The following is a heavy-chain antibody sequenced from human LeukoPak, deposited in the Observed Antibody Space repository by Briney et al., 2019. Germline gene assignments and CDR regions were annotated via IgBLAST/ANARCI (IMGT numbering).Heavy chain of an antibody. V-gene: IGHV1-2*02. CDR2: INPNSGGT. Sequence: ASVKVSRKASGYTFTGYYMHWVRQAPGQGLEWMGWINPNSGGTNYAQKFQGRVTMTRDTSISTAYMELSRLRSDDTAVYYCARDSVTIFGVVIIEDNWFDPWGQGTLVTVSS. CDR1: GYTFTGYY. D-gene: IGHD3-3*01. CDR3: ARDSVTIFGVVIIEDNWFDP. J-gene: IGHJ5*02.